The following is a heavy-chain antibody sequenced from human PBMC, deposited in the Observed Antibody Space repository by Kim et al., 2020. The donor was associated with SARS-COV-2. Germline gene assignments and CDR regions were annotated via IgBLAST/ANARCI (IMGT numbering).Heavy chain of an antibody. CDR3: AKDGSYYDSSGYQVDY. Sequence: SVTGRFTISRDNSKNTLYLQMNSLRAEDTAVYYCAKDGSYYDSSGYQVDYWCQGTLVTVSS. V-gene: IGHV3-30*02. D-gene: IGHD3-22*01. J-gene: IGHJ4*02.